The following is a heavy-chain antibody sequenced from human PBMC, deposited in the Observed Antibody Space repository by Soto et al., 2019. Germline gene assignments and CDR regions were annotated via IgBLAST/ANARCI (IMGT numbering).Heavy chain of an antibody. Sequence: EVQLLESGGGLVQPGGSLRLSCAASGFTFSSYAMSWVRQAPGKGLEWVSAISGSGGSTYYGDSVKGRFTITRDNSKNTLYLQMNSLRAEDTAVYYCAKSIWSSSWYYFDYWGQGTLVTVSS. V-gene: IGHV3-23*01. CDR2: ISGSGGST. CDR1: GFTFSSYA. D-gene: IGHD6-13*01. CDR3: AKSIWSSSWYYFDY. J-gene: IGHJ4*02.